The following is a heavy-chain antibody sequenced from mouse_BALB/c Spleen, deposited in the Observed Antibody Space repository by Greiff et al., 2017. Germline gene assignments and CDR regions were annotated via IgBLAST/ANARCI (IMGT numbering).Heavy chain of an antibody. CDR3: ARLYYGYGGDY. CDR1: GFTFSSYA. J-gene: IGHJ4*01. D-gene: IGHD2-2*01. CDR2: ISSGGSYT. Sequence: EVKLVESGGGLVKPGGSLKLSCAASGFTFSSYAMSWVRQTPEKRLEWVATISSGGSYTYYPDSVKGRFTISRDNAKNTLYLQMSSLRSEDTAMYYCARLYYGYGGDYWGQGTSVTVSS. V-gene: IGHV5-9-3*01.